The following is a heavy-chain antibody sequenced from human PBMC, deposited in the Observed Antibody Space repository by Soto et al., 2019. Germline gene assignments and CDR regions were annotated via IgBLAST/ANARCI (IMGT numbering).Heavy chain of an antibody. J-gene: IGHJ6*02. CDR3: ARTDYSNRYRPPYYYYGMDV. Sequence: QVQLVQSGAEVKKPGSSVTVSCKASGGTFSSYAISWVRQAPGQGLEWMGGIIPIFGTANYAQKFQGRVTITADESTSTAYMELSSLRSEDTAVYYCARTDYSNRYRPPYYYYGMDVWGQGTTVTVSS. D-gene: IGHD4-4*01. CDR1: GGTFSSYA. CDR2: IIPIFGTA. V-gene: IGHV1-69*01.